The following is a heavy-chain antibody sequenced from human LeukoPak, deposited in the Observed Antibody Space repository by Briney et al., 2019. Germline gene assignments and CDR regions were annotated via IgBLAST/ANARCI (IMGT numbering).Heavy chain of an antibody. J-gene: IGHJ5*02. V-gene: IGHV3-48*03. CDR3: AKDLGTMVRGVILS. CDR2: ISSSGSTM. Sequence: GGSLRLSCAASGFTFSSYEVNWVRQAPGKGLEWVSYISSSGSTMYYADSVKGRFTISRDNAKNTLYLQMSSLRAEDTAVYYCAKDLGTMVRGVILSWGQGTLVTVSS. CDR1: GFTFSSYE. D-gene: IGHD3-10*01.